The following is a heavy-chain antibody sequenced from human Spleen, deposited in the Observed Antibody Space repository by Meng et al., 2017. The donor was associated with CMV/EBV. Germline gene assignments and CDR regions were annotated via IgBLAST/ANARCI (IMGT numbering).Heavy chain of an antibody. CDR3: AKNPGYYDSTPFDY. V-gene: IGHV3-23*03. Sequence: GESLKISCAASGFTFSSYAMSWVRQAPGKGLEWVSVIYSGGSSTYYADSVKGRFTISRDNSKHTLYLQMNSLRAEDTAVYYCAKNPGYYDSTPFDYWGQGTLVTVSS. CDR2: IYSGGSST. J-gene: IGHJ4*02. CDR1: GFTFSSYA. D-gene: IGHD3-22*01.